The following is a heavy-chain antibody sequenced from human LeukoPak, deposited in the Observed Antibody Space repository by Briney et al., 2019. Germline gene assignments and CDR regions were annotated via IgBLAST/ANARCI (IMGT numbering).Heavy chain of an antibody. Sequence: SSETLSLTCTVSGGSISSSSYYWGWIRQPPGKGLEWIGSIYYSGSTYYNPSLKSRVTISVDTSKNQFSLKLSSVTAADTAVYYCARDGRGDSSPIDYWGQGTLVTVSS. V-gene: IGHV4-39*07. CDR2: IYYSGST. J-gene: IGHJ4*02. CDR3: ARDGRGDSSPIDY. CDR1: GGSISSSSYY. D-gene: IGHD2-21*02.